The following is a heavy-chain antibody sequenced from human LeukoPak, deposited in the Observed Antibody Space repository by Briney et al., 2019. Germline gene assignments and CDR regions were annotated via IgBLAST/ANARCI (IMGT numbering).Heavy chain of an antibody. CDR3: ARVVSGVAVANFDY. J-gene: IGHJ4*02. CDR2: ISSSSSYI. CDR1: GFTFSSYS. V-gene: IGHV3-21*01. D-gene: IGHD6-19*01. Sequence: GGSLRLSCAASGFTFSSYSMNWVRQAPGKGLEWVSSISSSSSYIYSADSVKGRYTISRDNAKNSLYMQMNSLRAEDTAVYYCARVVSGVAVANFDYWGQGTLVTVSS.